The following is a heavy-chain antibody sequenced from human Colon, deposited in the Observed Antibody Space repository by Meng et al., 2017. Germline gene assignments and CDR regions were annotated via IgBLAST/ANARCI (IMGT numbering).Heavy chain of an antibody. J-gene: IGHJ4*02. CDR1: GGAIPSNYC. Sequence: LPEPGPGPVKPPATLSLTCAVSGGAIPSNYCWSCFRQHPGKGLEWSGEIYHSGTNTYNASLKSRVTISVVRSNNKYSLNLRSLTAADKATYYCASRPGAFRTYYFDYWGQGTLVTVSS. V-gene: IGHV4-4*03. CDR3: ASRPGAFRTYYFDY. D-gene: IGHD4/OR15-4a*01. CDR2: IYHSGTN.